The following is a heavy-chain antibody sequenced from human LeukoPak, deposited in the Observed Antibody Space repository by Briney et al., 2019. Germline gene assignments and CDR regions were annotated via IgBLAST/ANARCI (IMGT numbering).Heavy chain of an antibody. Sequence: GRSLRLSCAASGFTFSSYAMHWVRQAPGKGLEWVAVISYDGSNKYYADSVKGRFTISRDNSKNTLYLQMNSLRAEDTAVYHCARDSHQLPANDAFDFWGQGTMVTISS. CDR1: GFTFSSYA. J-gene: IGHJ3*01. CDR2: ISYDGSNK. CDR3: ARDSHQLPANDAFDF. V-gene: IGHV3-30*04. D-gene: IGHD2-2*01.